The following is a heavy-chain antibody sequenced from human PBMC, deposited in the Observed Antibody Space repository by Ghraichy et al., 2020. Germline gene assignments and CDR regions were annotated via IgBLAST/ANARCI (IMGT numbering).Heavy chain of an antibody. V-gene: IGHV1-18*04. J-gene: IGHJ6*02. CDR3: ASGIAAREGYYYGMDV. D-gene: IGHD6-6*01. CDR1: GYTFTSYG. CDR2: ISAYNGNT. Sequence: ASVKVSCKASGYTFTSYGISWVRQAPGQGLEWMGWISAYNGNTNYAQKLQGRVTMTTDTSTSIAYMELRSLRSDDTAVYYCASGIAAREGYYYGMDVWGQGTTVTVSS.